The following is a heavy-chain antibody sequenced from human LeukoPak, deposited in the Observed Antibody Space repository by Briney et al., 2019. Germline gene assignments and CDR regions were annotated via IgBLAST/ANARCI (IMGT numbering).Heavy chain of an antibody. D-gene: IGHD6-25*01. Sequence: GASVKVSCKASGYIITGQFIHWVRQAPGQGLEWMAMYNPNSGDTTFSQRFQDRVTMTRDTSVNTAFMELSRLTSDDTAVYYCARGGPRGNGFDYWGQGSLVSVSS. V-gene: IGHV1-2*02. CDR1: GYIITGQF. CDR3: ARGGPRGNGFDY. CDR2: YNPNSGDT. J-gene: IGHJ4*02.